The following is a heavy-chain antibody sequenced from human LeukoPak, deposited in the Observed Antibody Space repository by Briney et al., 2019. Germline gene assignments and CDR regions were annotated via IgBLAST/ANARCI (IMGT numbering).Heavy chain of an antibody. V-gene: IGHV1-69*04. J-gene: IGHJ4*02. Sequence: ASVKVSCKASGGTFSSYAISWVRQAPGQGLEWMGRIIPILGIANYAQKFQGRVTITADKPTSTAYMELSSLRSEDTAVYYCAGGLKEMATISDYWGQGALVTVSS. D-gene: IGHD5-24*01. CDR2: IIPILGIA. CDR3: AGGLKEMATISDY. CDR1: GGTFSSYA.